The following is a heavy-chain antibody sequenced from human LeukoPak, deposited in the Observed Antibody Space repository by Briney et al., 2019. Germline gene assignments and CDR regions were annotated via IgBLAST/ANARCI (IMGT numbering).Heavy chain of an antibody. V-gene: IGHV3-21*01. CDR2: ISSSSSYI. CDR1: GFTFSSYA. D-gene: IGHD6-19*01. J-gene: IGHJ6*02. CDR3: ARDGGEQWLVHYYYYGMDV. Sequence: GGSLRLSCAASGFTFSSYAMSWVRQAPGKGLEWVSSISSSSSYIYYADSVKGRFTISRDNAKNSLYLQMNSLRAEDTAVYYCARDGGEQWLVHYYYYGMDVWGQGTTVTVSS.